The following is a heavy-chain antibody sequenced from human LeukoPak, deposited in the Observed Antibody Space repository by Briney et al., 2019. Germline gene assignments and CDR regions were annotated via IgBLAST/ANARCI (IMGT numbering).Heavy chain of an antibody. CDR2: IYTSGST. Sequence: PSETLSLTCTVSGVSISSYYWSWLRQPAGKGLEWIGRIYTSGSTNYNPSLKSRVTMSVDTSKNQFSLKLSSVTAADTAVYYCTSTTGTTFAFDIWGQGTMVTVSS. J-gene: IGHJ3*02. D-gene: IGHD1-1*01. CDR1: GVSISSYY. V-gene: IGHV4-4*07. CDR3: TSTTGTTFAFDI.